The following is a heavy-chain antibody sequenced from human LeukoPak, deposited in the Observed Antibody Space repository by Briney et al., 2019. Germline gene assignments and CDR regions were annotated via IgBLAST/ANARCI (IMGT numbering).Heavy chain of an antibody. V-gene: IGHV3-48*03. CDR1: GFTFRSYE. D-gene: IGHD6-19*01. CDR2: ISSSGSTI. CDR3: ARPGIAVAGEFFDY. J-gene: IGHJ4*02. Sequence: GGSLRLSCAAPGFTFRSYEMNWVRQAPGKGLEWVSYISSSGSTIYYADSVKGRFTISRDNAKNSLYLQMNSLRAEDTAVYYCARPGIAVAGEFFDYWGQGTLVTVSS.